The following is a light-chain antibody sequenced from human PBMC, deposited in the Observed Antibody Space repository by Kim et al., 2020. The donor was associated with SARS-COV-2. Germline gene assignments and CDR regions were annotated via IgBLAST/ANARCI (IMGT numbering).Light chain of an antibody. CDR2: QDS. Sequence: SYELTQPPSVSVSPGQTASITCSGDKLGDKYACWYQQKPGQSPVLVIYQDSERPSGIPERFSGSNSRNTATLTISGTQAMDEADYYCQAWDSSVVFGGGT. V-gene: IGLV3-1*01. J-gene: IGLJ2*01. CDR3: QAWDSSVV. CDR1: KLGDKY.